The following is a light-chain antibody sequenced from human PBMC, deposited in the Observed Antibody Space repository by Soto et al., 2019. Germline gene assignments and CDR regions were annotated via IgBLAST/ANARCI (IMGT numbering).Light chain of an antibody. J-gene: IGLJ2*01. CDR2: DVS. CDR3: SSYTSSSTLVV. Sequence: QSALTQPASVSGSPGQSITISCTGTSSDVGGYNYVSWYQHYPGKAPKLMIYDVSNRPSGVSDRFSGSKSGNTASLTISGLQTEDAADYYCSSYTSSSTLVVFGGGTKLTVL. V-gene: IGLV2-14*03. CDR1: SSDVGGYNY.